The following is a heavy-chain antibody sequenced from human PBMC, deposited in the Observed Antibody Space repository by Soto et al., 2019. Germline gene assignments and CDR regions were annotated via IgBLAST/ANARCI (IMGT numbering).Heavy chain of an antibody. CDR1: GDSISRYY. Sequence: QVQLQESGPGLVKPSETLSLTCTVSGDSISRYYWSWIRQPPGKGLEWIGYIYNSGGTNYNPSLKRRVTISEDTSKNQFSLKLRSVTAADTAVYYCVRDVVDFGDPPERLADYLGMDVWGQGTTVTVSS. V-gene: IGHV4-59*01. J-gene: IGHJ6*02. D-gene: IGHD4-17*01. CDR2: IYNSGGT. CDR3: VRDVVDFGDPPERLADYLGMDV.